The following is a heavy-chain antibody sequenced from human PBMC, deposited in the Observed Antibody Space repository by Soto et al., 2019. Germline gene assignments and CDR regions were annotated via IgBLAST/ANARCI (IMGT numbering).Heavy chain of an antibody. CDR1: GYTFTTYA. CDR2: SNTYTGNT. CDR3: VRDRLSRTSSITFDY. Sequence: QVQLVQSGADVKKPGASVKLSCKASGYTFTTYAISWLRQAPGQGLEWMGWSNTYTGNTDYAQSLQGRVTMTTDTSTNTAYMELRSLRSDDTAVYYCVRDRLSRTSSITFDYWGQGVLVTVSS. J-gene: IGHJ4*02. V-gene: IGHV1-18*01. D-gene: IGHD6-6*01.